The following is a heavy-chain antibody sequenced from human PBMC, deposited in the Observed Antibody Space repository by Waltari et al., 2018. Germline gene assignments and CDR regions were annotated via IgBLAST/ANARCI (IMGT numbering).Heavy chain of an antibody. Sequence: QVQLQESGPGLVRPSQTLSLTCTVSGGSIGSGGYHWSWIRQRPGKGLEWITYSYYTGTTYYNPSLKSRLTISIDTSKNQFSLKLNSVTAADTAIYFCARGGYSYADSWGQGTLVTVSS. CDR1: GGSIGSGGYH. D-gene: IGHD5-18*01. V-gene: IGHV4-31*03. J-gene: IGHJ4*02. CDR2: SYYTGTT. CDR3: ARGGYSYADS.